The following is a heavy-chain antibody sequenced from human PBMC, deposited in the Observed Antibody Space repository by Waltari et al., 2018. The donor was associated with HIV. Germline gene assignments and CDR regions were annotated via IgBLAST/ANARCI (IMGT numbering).Heavy chain of an antibody. CDR2: ISWNSGSI. V-gene: IGHV3-9*01. CDR3: AKRKGLGAFDI. J-gene: IGHJ3*02. CDR1: GFTFDDYA. Sequence: EVQLVESGGGLVQPGRSLRPSCAASGFTFDDYAMHWDRQAPGKGLEWVSGISWNSGSIGYADSVKGRFTISRDNAKNSLYLQMNSLRAEDTALYYCAKRKGLGAFDIWGQGTMVTVSS.